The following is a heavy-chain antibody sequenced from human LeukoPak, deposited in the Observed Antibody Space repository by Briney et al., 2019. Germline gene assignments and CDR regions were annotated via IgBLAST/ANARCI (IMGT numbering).Heavy chain of an antibody. J-gene: IGHJ4*02. CDR2: IIPIFGTA. Sequence: SVKVSFKASGGTFISYAISWVRQAPGQGLEWMGGIIPIFGTANYAQKFQGRVTITADESTSTAYMELSSLRSEDTAVYYCARDGLSSGYYSGPLDYWGQGTLVTVSS. CDR1: GGTFISYA. D-gene: IGHD3-22*01. CDR3: ARDGLSSGYYSGPLDY. V-gene: IGHV1-69*13.